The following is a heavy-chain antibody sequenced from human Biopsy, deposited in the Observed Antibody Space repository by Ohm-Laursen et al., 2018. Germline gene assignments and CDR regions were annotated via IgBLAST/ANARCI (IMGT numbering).Heavy chain of an antibody. V-gene: IGHV3-73*01. Sequence: SLRLSCAASGFSFSDSSIHWVRQASGKRLEWVGRIRSSANNYATEYIASVKGRFTISRNDSNNTAYLQMNSLKTEDTAVYFCTSLPYKSPEGFDFWGRGTMVTASS. J-gene: IGHJ3*01. CDR1: GFSFSDSS. CDR2: IRSSANNYAT. D-gene: IGHD1-14*01. CDR3: TSLPYKSPEGFDF.